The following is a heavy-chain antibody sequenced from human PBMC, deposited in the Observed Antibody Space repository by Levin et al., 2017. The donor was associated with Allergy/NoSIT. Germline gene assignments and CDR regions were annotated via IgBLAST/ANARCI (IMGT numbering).Heavy chain of an antibody. V-gene: IGHV3-74*01. CDR1: GFNFRTNW. J-gene: IGHJ4*02. CDR3: TRGLNYYLDH. CDR2: INPDQGKK. Sequence: QPGGSLRLSCEVSGFNFRTNWMHWVRQAPGKGLAWVSVINPDQGKKTYADFVEGRFSISRDNAKNTLYLQMNSLRPEDTGVYYCTRGLNYYLDHWGRGTLVTVSS.